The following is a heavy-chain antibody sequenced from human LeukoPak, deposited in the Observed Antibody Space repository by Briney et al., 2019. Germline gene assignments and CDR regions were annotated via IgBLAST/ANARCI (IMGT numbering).Heavy chain of an antibody. CDR3: ARGGEWELLPFDY. D-gene: IGHD1-26*01. CDR1: GFTFSSYS. CDR2: ISSSSSYI. J-gene: IGHJ4*02. V-gene: IGHV3-21*01. Sequence: GGSLRLSCAASGFTFSSYSMNWVRQAPGKGLEWVSSISSSSSYIYYAGSVKGRFTISRDNAKNSLYLQMNSLRAEDTAVYYCARGGEWELLPFDYWGQGTLVTVSS.